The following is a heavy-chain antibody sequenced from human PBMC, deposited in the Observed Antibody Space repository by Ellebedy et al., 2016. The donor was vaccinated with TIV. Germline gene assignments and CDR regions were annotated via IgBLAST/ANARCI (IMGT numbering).Heavy chain of an antibody. J-gene: IGHJ5*02. D-gene: IGHD5-18*01. Sequence: PGGSLRLSCAASGFTLSSYSMNWVRQAQGRGLAWVSYFSSSSNTIYYADSVKGRFTISRDNAKNSLYLQMNSLRAEDTAVYYCAKSFTAKCFDPWGQGTLVTVSS. CDR2: FSSSSNTI. CDR1: GFTLSSYS. CDR3: AKSFTAKCFDP. V-gene: IGHV3-48*01.